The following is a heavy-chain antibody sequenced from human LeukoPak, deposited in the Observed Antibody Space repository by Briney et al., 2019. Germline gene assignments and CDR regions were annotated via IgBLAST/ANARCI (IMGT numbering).Heavy chain of an antibody. CDR2: IYPGDSDT. CDR3: ARGLAATVDY. J-gene: IGHJ4*02. Sequence: GGSLKISFKGSGYRFTSYWIGWGRPMPGKGLGWMGIIYPGDSDTRYSPSFQGQVTISADKSISTAYLQWSSLKASDTAMYYCARGLAATVDYWGQGTLVTVSS. D-gene: IGHD6-13*01. V-gene: IGHV5-51*01. CDR1: GYRFTSYW.